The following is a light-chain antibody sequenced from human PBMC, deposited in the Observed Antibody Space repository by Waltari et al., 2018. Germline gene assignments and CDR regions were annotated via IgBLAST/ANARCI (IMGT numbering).Light chain of an antibody. V-gene: IGKV3D-15*01. CDR2: GAS. Sequence: TQSPATLSLSPGERATLSCRASQSVSSYLAWYQQKPGQAPRLLIYGASTMATDIPDRFSGSGSGTEFTLTISSLEPEDFAVYYCQKYNNSPYSFGQGTKVEIK. CDR1: QSVSSY. J-gene: IGKJ2*03. CDR3: QKYNNSPYS.